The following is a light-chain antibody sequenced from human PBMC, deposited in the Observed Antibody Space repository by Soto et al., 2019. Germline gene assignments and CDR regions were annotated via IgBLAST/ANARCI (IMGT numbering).Light chain of an antibody. Sequence: QSALTQPASVSASPGQSIAISCTGTDSDIGGYDNVSWYQQHPGKAPKLLIYDVTNRPSGVSRRFSGSKAGRTASLTISGLQTEDEADYYCSSHTSSTALVFGTGTKVTVL. CDR3: SSHTSSTALV. J-gene: IGLJ1*01. V-gene: IGLV2-14*03. CDR1: DSDIGGYDN. CDR2: DVT.